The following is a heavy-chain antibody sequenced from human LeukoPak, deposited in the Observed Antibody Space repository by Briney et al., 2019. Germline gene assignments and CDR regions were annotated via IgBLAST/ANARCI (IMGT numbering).Heavy chain of an antibody. V-gene: IGHV4-59*12. CDR1: GGSISSYY. D-gene: IGHD3-3*01. CDR3: ARGRRRSSYDFWSGHFDY. Sequence: SETLSLTCTVSGGSISSYYWSWIRQPPGKGLEWIGYIYYSGSTNYNPSLKSRVTISVDTSKNQFSLKLSSVTAADTAVYYCARGRRRSSYDFWSGHFDYWGQGTLVTVSS. J-gene: IGHJ4*02. CDR2: IYYSGST.